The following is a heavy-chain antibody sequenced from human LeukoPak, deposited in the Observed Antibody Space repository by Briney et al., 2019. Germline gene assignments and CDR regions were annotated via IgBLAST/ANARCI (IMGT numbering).Heavy chain of an antibody. CDR2: IKQDGSEK. CDR1: GFTFSSYW. J-gene: IGHJ4*02. D-gene: IGHD3-10*01. V-gene: IGHV3-7*01. CDR3: AKDLRGDYFDY. Sequence: GGSLRLSCAASGFTFSSYWMSWVRQAPGKGLEWVANIKQDGSEKYYVDSVKGRFTISRDNAKNLLYLQMNSLRAEDTAVYYCAKDLRGDYFDYWGQGTLVTVSS.